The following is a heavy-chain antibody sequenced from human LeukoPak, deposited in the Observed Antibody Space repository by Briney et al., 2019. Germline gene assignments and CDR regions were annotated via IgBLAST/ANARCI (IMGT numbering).Heavy chain of an antibody. V-gene: IGHV4-4*07. Sequence: SETLSLTCTVSGGSITSYYWSWIRQPAGKGLQWIGRMCSTGSTNYNPSLKSRVSMSLDTSKNQFSLEVRSVTAADTAVYYCARDFDGGYHAAMWGTFDIWGQGTMVTVSS. J-gene: IGHJ3*02. D-gene: IGHD4-23*01. CDR1: GGSITSYY. CDR2: MCSTGST. CDR3: ARDFDGGYHAAMWGTFDI.